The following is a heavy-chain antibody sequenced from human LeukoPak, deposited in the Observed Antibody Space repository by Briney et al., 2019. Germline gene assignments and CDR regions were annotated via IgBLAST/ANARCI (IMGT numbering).Heavy chain of an antibody. CDR1: GFTFRSYA. CDR3: AKPFPGHYHILPGYYAPPDY. Sequence: GGSLRLSCGASGFTFRSYAMSWVRQAPGKGLEWVSGISGSGCSTYYADSVKGRFTISRDNSKNTLYPQMNSLRAEDTAIYYCAKPFPGHYHILPGYYAPPDYWGQGTLVTVSS. J-gene: IGHJ4*02. V-gene: IGHV3-23*01. CDR2: ISGSGCST. D-gene: IGHD3-9*01.